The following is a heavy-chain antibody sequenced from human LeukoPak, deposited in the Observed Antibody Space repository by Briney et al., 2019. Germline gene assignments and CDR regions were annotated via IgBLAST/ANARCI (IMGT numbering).Heavy chain of an antibody. D-gene: IGHD6-13*01. V-gene: IGHV4-59*08. J-gene: IGHJ5*02. Sequence: SETLSLTCTVSGGSISSYYWSWIRQPPGNGLEWIGYIYYTGSTNYNPSLKSRVTISLDTSNYQFSLKLSSVTAADTAVYYCARHDSIREGRWWFDPWGQGTLVTVSS. CDR3: ARHDSIREGRWWFDP. CDR2: IYYTGST. CDR1: GGSISSYY.